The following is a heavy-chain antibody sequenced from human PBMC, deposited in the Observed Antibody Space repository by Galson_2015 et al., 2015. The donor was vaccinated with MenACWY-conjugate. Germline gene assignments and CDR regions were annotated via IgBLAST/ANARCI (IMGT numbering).Heavy chain of an antibody. CDR3: AGYTRTDLNHGRATIVDV. J-gene: IGHJ6*02. CDR2: FNPSGGST. D-gene: IGHD5-12*01. V-gene: IGHV1-46*01. Sequence: SVKVSCKAPGHSFTSYYFHWVRQAPGQGLEWMGMFNPSGGSTAYAQKFQARVYMTTDTSTSTVYMELTSLMSEDTAVYYCAGYTRTDLNHGRATIVDVWGQGTTVIVSS. CDR1: GHSFTSYY.